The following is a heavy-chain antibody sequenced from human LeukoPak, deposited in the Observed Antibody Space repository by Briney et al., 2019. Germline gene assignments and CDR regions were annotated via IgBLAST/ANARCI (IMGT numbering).Heavy chain of an antibody. CDR2: MSFDGSNK. CDR1: GFTFNNYG. J-gene: IGHJ4*02. V-gene: IGHV3-30*03. CDR3: TSICSGSSCYLDY. Sequence: GGSLRLSCADSGFTFNNYGMHWVRQAPGKGLEWVAVMSFDGSNKYYADSVKGRFTIPRDNSRNTLYLQMNSLRVEDTAVYYCTSICSGSSCYLDYWGQGTLVTVSS. D-gene: IGHD2-2*01.